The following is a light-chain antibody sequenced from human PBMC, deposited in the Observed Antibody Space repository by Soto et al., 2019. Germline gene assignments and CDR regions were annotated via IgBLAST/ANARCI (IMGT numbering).Light chain of an antibody. CDR2: GTS. J-gene: IGKJ4*01. CDR3: QQYDNWPSVT. V-gene: IGKV3-15*01. CDR1: QSVGRS. Sequence: IVMTQSPATLYVSPGERATLSCRASQSVGRSLAWYQQKPGQAPRLLIYGTSARATGIPATFSGSGSGTEFTLTISSLQSEDFAVYYCQQYDNWPSVTLGGVTKVEI.